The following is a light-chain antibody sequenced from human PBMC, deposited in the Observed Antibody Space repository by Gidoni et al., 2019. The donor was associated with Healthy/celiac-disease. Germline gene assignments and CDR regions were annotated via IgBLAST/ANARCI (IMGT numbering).Light chain of an antibody. J-gene: IGKJ3*01. CDR3: QQSYSTPFFT. CDR1: QSISSY. V-gene: IGKV1-39*01. Sequence: DIQMTQSPSSLSASVGDRVTITCRASQSISSYLNWYQQKPGKDPKLLIYAASSLQSGVPSRFSGSSSGTADTLIISSLLPADYATYYCQQSYSTPFFTFGPGTKVDIK. CDR2: AAS.